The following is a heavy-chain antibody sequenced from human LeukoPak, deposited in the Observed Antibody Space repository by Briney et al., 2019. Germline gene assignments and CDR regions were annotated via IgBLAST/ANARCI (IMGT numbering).Heavy chain of an antibody. D-gene: IGHD5-18*01. Sequence: GASVKVSCMASGYTFIGSYIHWVRQAPGQGLEWMGGIFPIFGTANYAQKFQGRVTITADTSTDTAYMELSSLRSEDTAVYYCATKSPITAMANYYYMDVWGKGTTVTVSS. CDR2: IFPIFGTA. V-gene: IGHV1-69*06. CDR3: ATKSPITAMANYYYMDV. CDR1: GYTFIGSY. J-gene: IGHJ6*03.